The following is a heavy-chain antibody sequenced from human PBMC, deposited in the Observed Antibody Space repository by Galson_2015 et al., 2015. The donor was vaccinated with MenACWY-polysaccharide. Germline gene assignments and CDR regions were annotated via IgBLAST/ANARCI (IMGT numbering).Heavy chain of an antibody. CDR3: ARQRYSSASGDY. CDR2: ISPDDSQT. D-gene: IGHD6-6*01. CDR1: GYSFTNYW. J-gene: IGHJ4*02. V-gene: IGHV5-51*01. Sequence: PGESLKISCEGSGYSFTNYWIAWVRQMPGKGLEWMGIISPDDSQTKYGPSFQAQVTISADKSINTAYLQWNSLKASDTAMYYCARQRYSSASGDYWGQGTLVTVSS.